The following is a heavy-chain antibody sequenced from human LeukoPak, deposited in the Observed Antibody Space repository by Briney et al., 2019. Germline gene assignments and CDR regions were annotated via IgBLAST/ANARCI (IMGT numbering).Heavy chain of an antibody. D-gene: IGHD3-22*01. V-gene: IGHV4-34*01. CDR3: ARGVPYYYGSSGYYRENFDY. J-gene: IGHJ4*02. Sequence: SETLSLTCAVYGGSFSGYYWSWIRQPPGKGLEWIGEINHSGSTNYNPSLKSRVTISVDTSKNQFSLKLSSVTAADTAVYYCARGVPYYYGSSGYYRENFDYWGQGTLVTVSS. CDR2: INHSGST. CDR1: GGSFSGYY.